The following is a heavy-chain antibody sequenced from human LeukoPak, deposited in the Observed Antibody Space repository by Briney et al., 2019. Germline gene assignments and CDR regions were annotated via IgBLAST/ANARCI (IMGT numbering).Heavy chain of an antibody. CDR3: ATPALLGYSSRAICAPPGY. CDR2: ISGGSAHT. V-gene: IGHV3-11*03. CDR1: GFTFSDYY. J-gene: IGHJ4*02. Sequence: PGGSLRLSCAASGFTFSDYYMSWIRQAPGKGLEWVSYISGGSAHTNYADSVKGRFTISRDNAKKSLYLQMNSLRAEHTTVYYSATPALLGYSSRAICAPPGYCSQGTLVTASS. D-gene: IGHD2-2*01.